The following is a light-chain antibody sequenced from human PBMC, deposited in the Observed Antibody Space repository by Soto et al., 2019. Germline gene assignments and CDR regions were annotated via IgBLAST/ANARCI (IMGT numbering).Light chain of an antibody. J-gene: IGLJ3*02. Sequence: QSALMQPPSVSAAPGQKVTISCSGSSSNIGSNYVSWYQQLPGTAPKLLIYENNKRPSGIPDRFSGSKSGTSATLGITGLQTGDEADYYCGTWAGRLSGVFGGGTKVTVL. CDR3: GTWAGRLSGV. CDR1: SSNIGSNY. V-gene: IGLV1-51*02. CDR2: ENN.